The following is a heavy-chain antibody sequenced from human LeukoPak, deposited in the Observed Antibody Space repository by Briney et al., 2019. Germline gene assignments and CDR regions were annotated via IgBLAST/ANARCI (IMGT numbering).Heavy chain of an antibody. V-gene: IGHV1-46*01. CDR2: INASGSST. CDR1: GYTLTELS. J-gene: IGHJ5*02. D-gene: IGHD3-16*02. Sequence: GASVKVSCKVSGYTLTELSMHWVRQAPGKGLEWMGLINASGSSTLYAQKFQGRVTMTRDMSTTTDYMELSSLRSEDTAVYYCARDNSVGDIAWWFDPWGQGTLVTVSS. CDR3: ARDNSVGDIAWWFDP.